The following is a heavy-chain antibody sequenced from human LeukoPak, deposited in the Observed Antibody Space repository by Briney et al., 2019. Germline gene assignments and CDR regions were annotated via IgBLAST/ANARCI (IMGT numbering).Heavy chain of an antibody. CDR2: IYYSGST. CDR1: GGSIISNY. D-gene: IGHD3-22*01. V-gene: IGHV4-59*01. Sequence: SETLSLTCTVSGGSIISNYWSWIRQPPGKGLEWIGYIYYSGSTNYNPSLKSRVTISVDTSKNQFSLKLSSVTAADTAVYYCARGADSSGYYSIFYFDYWGQGTLVTVSS. J-gene: IGHJ4*02. CDR3: ARGADSSGYYSIFYFDY.